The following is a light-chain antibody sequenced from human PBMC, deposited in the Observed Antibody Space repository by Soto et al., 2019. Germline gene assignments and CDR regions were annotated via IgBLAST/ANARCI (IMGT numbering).Light chain of an antibody. CDR3: QQYGSSGVT. Sequence: EIVLTQSPGTLSLSPGERATLSCRASQRVSSSQLAWYQQRPGQAPRLLVYGASTRATGNADRFSGSGSETDFTLAISRLEPEDFAVYYCQQYGSSGVTFGPGTKVDIK. CDR1: QRVSSSQ. CDR2: GAS. J-gene: IGKJ3*01. V-gene: IGKV3-20*01.